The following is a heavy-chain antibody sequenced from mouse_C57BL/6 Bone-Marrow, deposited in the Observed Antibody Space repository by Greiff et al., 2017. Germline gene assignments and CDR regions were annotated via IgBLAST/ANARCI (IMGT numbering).Heavy chain of an antibody. CDR3: ARTDYYGSSPYYYAMDY. J-gene: IGHJ4*01. V-gene: IGHV1-39*01. CDR1: GYSFTDYN. D-gene: IGHD1-1*01. CDR2: INPNYGTT. Sequence: EVQLQQSGPELVKPGASVKISCTASGYSFTDYNMNWVKQSNGKSLEWIGVINPNYGTTSTNQKFKGKGTLTVDKYYSTADMQRNSLTSEDTSVYYCARTDYYGSSPYYYAMDYWGQGTSVTVSS.